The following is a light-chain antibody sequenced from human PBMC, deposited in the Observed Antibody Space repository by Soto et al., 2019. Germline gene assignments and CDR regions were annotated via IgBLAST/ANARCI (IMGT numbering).Light chain of an antibody. CDR1: QSINTF. CDR3: QQTYSFPLA. J-gene: IGKJ3*01. V-gene: IGKV1-39*01. CDR2: AAS. Sequence: DIQMTQSPSSLSASVGDRVTITCRASQSINTFLNWYQQKPGKAPKLLIYAASRLQSEVPSRFSGSGSGTDFTLTISSLQPEDFATYYCQQTYSFPLAFGTGTNVDV.